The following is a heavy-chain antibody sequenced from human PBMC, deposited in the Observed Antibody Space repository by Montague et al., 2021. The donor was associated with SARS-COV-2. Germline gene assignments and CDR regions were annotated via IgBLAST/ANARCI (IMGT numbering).Heavy chain of an antibody. J-gene: IGHJ4*02. CDR1: GGSISSSY. D-gene: IGHD7-27*01. CDR3: ARQANWDWYYFDY. V-gene: IGHV4-59*08. CDR2: IYHYGSA. Sequence: SETLSLTCSVSGGSISSSYWSWIRQPPGKGLEWIGYIYHYGSANYNPSLKSRVTISVDTSKNQFSLKLSSVTAADTAVYYCARQANWDWYYFDYWGQGTLVTVSS.